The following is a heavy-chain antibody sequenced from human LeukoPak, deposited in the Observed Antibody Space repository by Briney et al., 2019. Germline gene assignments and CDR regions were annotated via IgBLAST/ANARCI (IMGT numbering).Heavy chain of an antibody. J-gene: IGHJ5*02. CDR3: ARTSSPVGATSSNWFDP. D-gene: IGHD1-26*01. CDR1: GYAFTGYY. V-gene: IGHV1-2*06. CDR2: INPNSGGT. Sequence: ASVKVSCKASGYAFTGYYMRWVRQAPGQGLEWMGRINPNSGGTNYAQKFQGRVTMTRDTSISTAYMELSRLRSDDTAVYYCARTSSPVGATSSNWFDPWGQGTLVTVSS.